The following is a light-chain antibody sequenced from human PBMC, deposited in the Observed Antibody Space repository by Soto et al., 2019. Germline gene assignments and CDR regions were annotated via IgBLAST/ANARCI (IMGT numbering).Light chain of an antibody. CDR1: QSVLYSSNNKNY. CDR3: QQYYSPQWT. V-gene: IGKV4-1*01. Sequence: DIVMTQSPDSLAVSLGERATINCKSSQSVLYSSNNKNYFAWSQQKPGQPPKLLFYWASTRESGVPDRFSGRGSGKDFTLTISSLQAEDVAVYYCQQYYSPQWTFGQGTKVEI. CDR2: WAS. J-gene: IGKJ1*01.